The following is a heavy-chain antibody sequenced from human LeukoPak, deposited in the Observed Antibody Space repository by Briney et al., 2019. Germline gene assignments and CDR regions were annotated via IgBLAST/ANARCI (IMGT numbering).Heavy chain of an antibody. CDR2: ISASGGST. CDR1: GFTFSSSA. Sequence: PGGSLRLSCAASGFTFSSSAMNWVRQAPGKGLEWVSVISASGGSTYYADSVKGRFTVSRDNSMNTLYLQMNSLRAEDTAVYYCAKAGSSSYYVFDHWGQGTPVTVSS. J-gene: IGHJ4*02. V-gene: IGHV3-23*01. CDR3: AKAGSSSYYVFDH. D-gene: IGHD6-13*01.